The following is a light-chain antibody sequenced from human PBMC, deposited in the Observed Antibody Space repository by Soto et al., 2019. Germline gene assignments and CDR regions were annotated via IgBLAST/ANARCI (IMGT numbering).Light chain of an antibody. CDR1: QSINSW. Sequence: DSQMTQYPSTLSASVGDRVTITCRASQSINSWLAWYQQKPGKAPKLLISKASTLQSGVPPRFSGSGSGTEFTLTISSLQPDDFATYYSQQYESYPMTFGGGTKVEIK. J-gene: IGKJ4*01. CDR2: KAS. V-gene: IGKV1-5*03. CDR3: QQYESYPMT.